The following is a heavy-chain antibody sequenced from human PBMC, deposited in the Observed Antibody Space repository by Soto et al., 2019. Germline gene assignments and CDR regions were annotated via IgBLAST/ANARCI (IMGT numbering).Heavy chain of an antibody. D-gene: IGHD5-12*01. CDR1: GGTFNNYP. J-gene: IGHJ6*02. CDR3: ARGRGYSGDDHYYYFDMDV. CDR2: SIPIFGTA. V-gene: IGHV1-69*01. Sequence: QVQLVQSGAEVKKPGSSVKVSCKASGGTFNNYPITWVRQAPGEGLEWMGGSIPIFGTANYAQKFQGTVKISVDESTSTAYMELSSLRSEDTAVYYCARGRGYSGDDHYYYFDMDVWGQGTTVTVSS.